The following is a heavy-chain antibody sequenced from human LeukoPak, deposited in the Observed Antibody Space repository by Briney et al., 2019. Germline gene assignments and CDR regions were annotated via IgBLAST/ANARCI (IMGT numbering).Heavy chain of an antibody. CDR1: GFTFSSYS. CDR2: IGSSSSYI. CDR3: AREKTIVGASAAFDI. Sequence: GGSLRLSCAASGFTFSSYSMNWVRQAPGKGLEWVSSIGSSSSYIYYADSVKGRFTISRGNAKNSLYLQMNSLRAEDTAVYYCAREKTIVGASAAFDIWGQGTMVTVSS. V-gene: IGHV3-21*01. D-gene: IGHD1-26*01. J-gene: IGHJ3*02.